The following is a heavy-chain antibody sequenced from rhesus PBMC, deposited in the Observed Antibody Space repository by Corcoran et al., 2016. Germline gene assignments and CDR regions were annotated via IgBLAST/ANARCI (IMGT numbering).Heavy chain of an antibody. D-gene: IGHD1-44*01. V-gene: IGHV4S11*01. CDR1: GGSISSDY. CDR3: ARQGGTYNRFDV. J-gene: IGHJ5-1*01. Sequence: QVQLQESGPGLVRPSATLSLTCAVSGGSISSDYWRWIRLAPGRGLEGIGYIYGSGSTDYNPALESRVTLSGDTSKSQLSLKLTAVTAADTAVFDCARQGGTYNRFDVWGPGVLVTVSS. CDR2: IYGSGST.